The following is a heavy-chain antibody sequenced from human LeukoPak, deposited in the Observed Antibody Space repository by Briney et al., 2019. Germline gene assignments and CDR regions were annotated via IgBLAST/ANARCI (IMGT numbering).Heavy chain of an antibody. J-gene: IGHJ5*02. CDR1: GYTFTGYY. Sequence: ASVKVSCKASGYTFTGYYMHWVRQAPGQGLEWMGWINPNSGGTNYAQKFQGRVTMTRDTSISTAYMELSRLRSDDTAVYYCARGRRGYCSGGSCHNWFDPWGQGTLVTVSS. V-gene: IGHV1-2*02. D-gene: IGHD2-15*01. CDR2: INPNSGGT. CDR3: ARGRRGYCSGGSCHNWFDP.